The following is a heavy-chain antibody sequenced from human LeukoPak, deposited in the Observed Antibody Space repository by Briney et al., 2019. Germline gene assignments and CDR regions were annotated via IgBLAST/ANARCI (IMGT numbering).Heavy chain of an antibody. V-gene: IGHV4-4*07. J-gene: IGHJ3*02. CDR2: MYTTGGT. CDR1: GYSISSGYY. CDR3: GRDGGRTSSDAVEI. Sequence: SETLSLTCTVSGYSISSGYYWSWIRQPAGKGLEWIGRMYTTGGTNYNPSLKSRVTMSVDTSKNQFSLNLTSVTAADTAVYYCGRDGGRTSSDAVEIWGQGTMVVVSS. D-gene: IGHD2-2*01.